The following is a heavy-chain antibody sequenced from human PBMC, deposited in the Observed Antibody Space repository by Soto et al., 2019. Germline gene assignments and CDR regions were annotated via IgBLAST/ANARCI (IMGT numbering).Heavy chain of an antibody. CDR3: ARGQPPYYDFWSGYQYNWFDP. V-gene: IGHV4-30-2*01. Sequence: PSETLSLTCAVSGGSISSGGYSWSWIRQPPGKGLEWIGYIYHSGSTYYNPSLKSRVTISVDTSKNQFSLKLSSVTAADTAVYYCARGQPPYYDFWSGYQYNWFDPWGQGTLVTVSS. J-gene: IGHJ5*02. CDR2: IYHSGST. CDR1: GGSISSGGYS. D-gene: IGHD3-3*01.